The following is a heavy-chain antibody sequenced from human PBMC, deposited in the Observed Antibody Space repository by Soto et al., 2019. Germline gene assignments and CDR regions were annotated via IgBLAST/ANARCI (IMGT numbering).Heavy chain of an antibody. D-gene: IGHD7-27*01. J-gene: IGHJ5*02. CDR3: ARGKLWTRERRNWFDP. CDR1: GGSFSGYY. CDR2: INHSGST. Sequence: QVQLQQWGAGLLKPSETLSLTCAVYGGSFSGYYWSWIRQPPGKGLEWIGEINHSGSTNYNPSLRSRVTISVDTSKNQFSRKRSSVTAADTAVYYCARGKLWTRERRNWFDPWGQGTLVTVSS. V-gene: IGHV4-34*01.